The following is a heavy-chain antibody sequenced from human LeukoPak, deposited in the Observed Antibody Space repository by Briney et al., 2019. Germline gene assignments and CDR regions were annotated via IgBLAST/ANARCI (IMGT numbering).Heavy chain of an antibody. Sequence: GGSLRLSCAASGFTFSGSAMPWVRQASGKGLEWVGRIRSKANSYATAYAASVKGRFTISRDDSKNTAYLQMNSLKTEDTAVYYCTSSSYGDSPTDYWGQGTLVTVSS. D-gene: IGHD4-17*01. V-gene: IGHV3-73*01. CDR1: GFTFSGSA. CDR2: IRSKANSYAT. J-gene: IGHJ4*02. CDR3: TSSSYGDSPTDY.